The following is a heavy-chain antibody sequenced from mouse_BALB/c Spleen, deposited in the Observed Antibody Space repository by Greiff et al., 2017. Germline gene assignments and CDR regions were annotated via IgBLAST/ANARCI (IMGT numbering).Heavy chain of an antibody. CDR2: INPSSGYT. CDR1: GYTFTSYT. J-gene: IGHJ3*01. V-gene: IGHV1-4*01. D-gene: IGHD2-4*01. Sequence: VQLQQSGAELARPGASVKMSCKASGYTFTSYTMHWVKQRPGQGLEWIGYINPSSGYTNYNQKFKDKATLTADKSSSTAYMQLSSLTSEDSAVYYCARGRSYYDDDEGFAYWGQGTLVTVSA. CDR3: ARGRSYYDDDEGFAY.